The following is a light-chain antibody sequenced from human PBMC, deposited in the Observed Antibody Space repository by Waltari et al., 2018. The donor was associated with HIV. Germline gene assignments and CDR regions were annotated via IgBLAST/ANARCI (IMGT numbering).Light chain of an antibody. V-gene: IGKV1-39*01. J-gene: IGKJ2*01. Sequence: DIQMTQSPSSLSASVGDRVTITCRASQTISSYLNWYQQKPGKAPMLLIYGASTLHSGVPSRFSGSGSGTDFTLTISSLQPEDFATYYCQQSYSTPRTFGQGTTLEIK. CDR1: QTISSY. CDR2: GAS. CDR3: QQSYSTPRT.